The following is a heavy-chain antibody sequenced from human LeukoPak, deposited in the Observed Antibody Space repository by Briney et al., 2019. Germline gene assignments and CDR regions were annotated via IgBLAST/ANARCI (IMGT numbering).Heavy chain of an antibody. Sequence: PGGSLRLSCAASGFTFNSYEMNWVRQAPGKGLEWVSYISSSGSPIYYADSVEGRFTISRDNAKNSLYLQMSSLRAEDTAMYYCARVYSNHDPAAMDVWGQGTTVTVSS. CDR1: GFTFNSYE. V-gene: IGHV3-48*03. J-gene: IGHJ6*02. CDR2: ISSSGSPI. CDR3: ARVYSNHDPAAMDV. D-gene: IGHD4-11*01.